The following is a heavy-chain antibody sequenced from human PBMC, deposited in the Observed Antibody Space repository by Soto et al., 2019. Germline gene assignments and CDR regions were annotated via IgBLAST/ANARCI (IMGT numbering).Heavy chain of an antibody. D-gene: IGHD2-8*02. CDR3: ARLKGDSDTWWGF. J-gene: IGHJ4*02. V-gene: IGHV1-18*01. CDR1: GYNFRNYG. Sequence: QLVQSGTEVKKPGASVKVSCRVYGYNFRNYGISWVRQVPGQGLEWMGWISGDNGHTNYAQNLQDRVIMTTDTSTSTAYMELRSLRIDDTAVYYCARLKGDSDTWWGFWGQGTLVTVSS. CDR2: ISGDNGHT.